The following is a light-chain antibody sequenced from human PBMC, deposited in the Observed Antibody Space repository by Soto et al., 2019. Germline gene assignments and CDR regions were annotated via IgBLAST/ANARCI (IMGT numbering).Light chain of an antibody. CDR2: EVT. J-gene: IGLJ2*01. Sequence: QSALTQPPSASGSPGQSVTISCTGTSSDIGGYNYVSWYQQHPGKAPKVMIYEVTKRPSGVPDRFSGSKSGNTASLTVSGLQAEDEDDYYCTSYAGSNTVFGGGTKLTVL. V-gene: IGLV2-8*01. CDR1: SSDIGGYNY. CDR3: TSYAGSNTV.